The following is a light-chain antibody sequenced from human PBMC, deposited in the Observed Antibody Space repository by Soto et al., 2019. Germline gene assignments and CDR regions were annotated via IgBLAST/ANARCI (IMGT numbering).Light chain of an antibody. CDR3: QQSYSTPVT. V-gene: IGKV1-39*01. J-gene: IGKJ2*01. CDR1: QSISSH. Sequence: DIQMPQSPSSLSASVGDIVTITCRSSQSISSHLNWYQQKTGKAPKLLIYAASSLQSGVPSRFSGSGSGTDFTLTISSLQPADFATYYCQQSYSTPVTFCQGTTRAIK. CDR2: AAS.